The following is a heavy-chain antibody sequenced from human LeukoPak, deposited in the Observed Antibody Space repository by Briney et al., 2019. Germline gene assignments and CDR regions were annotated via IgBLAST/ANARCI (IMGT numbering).Heavy chain of an antibody. CDR1: GFTFEKYA. Sequence: AGGSLRLSCVASGFTFEKYAMHWVRQAPGMGLEWVSGISWNSGSIGYADSVKGRFTISRDNSNNTLYLQMNSLRAEDTAVYYCAKDRQGSQSSGEDYWGQGTLVTVSS. CDR2: ISWNSGSI. V-gene: IGHV3-9*01. D-gene: IGHD7-27*01. J-gene: IGHJ4*02. CDR3: AKDRQGSQSSGEDY.